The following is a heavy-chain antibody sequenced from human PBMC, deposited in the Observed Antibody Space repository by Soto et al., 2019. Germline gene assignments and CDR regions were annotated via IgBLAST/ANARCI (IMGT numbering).Heavy chain of an antibody. J-gene: IGHJ4*02. CDR2: INHSGST. V-gene: IGHV4-34*01. D-gene: IGHD3-16*02. Sequence: SETLSLTCAVQGGSFSGYYWSWIRQPPGKGLEWIGEINHSGSTNYNPSLKRRVTISIDTSRNRFSLKLSSVTAADTAMYYFARGFDEYVWGRYRSGLDYWGQGTLVTVSS. CDR1: GGSFSGYY. CDR3: ARGFDEYVWGRYRSGLDY.